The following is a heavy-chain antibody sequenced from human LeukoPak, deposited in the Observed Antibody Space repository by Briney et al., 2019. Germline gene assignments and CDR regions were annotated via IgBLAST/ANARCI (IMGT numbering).Heavy chain of an antibody. CDR2: ISSSSSYI. Sequence: PGGSLRLSCAASGFTFSSYSMNWVRQAPGKGLEWVSSISSSSSYIYYADSVKGRFTISRDNAKKSLYLQMNSLRAEDTALYYCARSTYYYDSSGYLFDYWGQGTLVTVSS. CDR1: GFTFSSYS. V-gene: IGHV3-21*04. J-gene: IGHJ4*02. CDR3: ARSTYYYDSSGYLFDY. D-gene: IGHD3-22*01.